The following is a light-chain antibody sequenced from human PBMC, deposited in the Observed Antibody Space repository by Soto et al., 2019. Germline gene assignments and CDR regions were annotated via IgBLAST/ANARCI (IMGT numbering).Light chain of an antibody. CDR3: QRRSNWPLT. Sequence: EIVLTQSPATLSLSPRERATLSCRASQSVSSYLAWYQQKPGQAPRLLIYDASNWATGIPARFSGSGSGTDFTLTFSSLEPEDFAVYSCQRRSNWPLTFGGGTKVDI. V-gene: IGKV3-11*01. J-gene: IGKJ4*01. CDR2: DAS. CDR1: QSVSSY.